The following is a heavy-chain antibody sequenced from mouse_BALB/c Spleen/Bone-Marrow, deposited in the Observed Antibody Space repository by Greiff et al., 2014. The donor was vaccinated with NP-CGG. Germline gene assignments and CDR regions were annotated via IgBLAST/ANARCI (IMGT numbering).Heavy chain of an antibody. CDR3: ANYYGSSSY. V-gene: IGHV1S130*01. CDR2: IHPNSGNT. Sequence: QFQLQQSGSVLVRPGASVKLSCKASGYTFTSSWMHWAKQRPGQGLEWIGEIHPNSGNTSYNEKFKGKATLTVDTSSSTAYVDLSSLTSEDSAVYYCANYYGSSSYWGQGTTLTVSS. J-gene: IGHJ2*01. D-gene: IGHD1-1*01. CDR1: GYTFTSSW.